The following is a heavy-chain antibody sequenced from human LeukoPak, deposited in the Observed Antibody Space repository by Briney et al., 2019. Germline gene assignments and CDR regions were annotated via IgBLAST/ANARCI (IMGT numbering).Heavy chain of an antibody. CDR2: ISGSGGST. CDR3: AKIKLTPYYFDY. D-gene: IGHD4-23*01. V-gene: IGHV3-23*01. J-gene: IGHJ4*02. Sequence: GGSLRLSCAASGFTFSSNAMSWVRQAPGKGLEWVSAISGSGGSTYYADSVKGRFTTSRDNSKNTLYLQMNSLRAEDTAVYYCAKIKLTPYYFDYWGQGTLVTVSS. CDR1: GFTFSSNA.